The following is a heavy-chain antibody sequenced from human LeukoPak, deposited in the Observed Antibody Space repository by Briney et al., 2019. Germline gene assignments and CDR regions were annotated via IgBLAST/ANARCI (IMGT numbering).Heavy chain of an antibody. CDR1: GFTVSSNY. CDR3: ARAGRNDPRGYSYGFFDY. V-gene: IGHV3-53*01. Sequence: GGSLRLSCAASGFTVSSNYMSWVRQAPGKGLEWVSVIYSGGSTYYADSVKGRFTISRDNSKNTLYLQMNSLRAEDTAVYYCARAGRNDPRGYSYGFFDYWGQGTLVTVSS. CDR2: IYSGGST. D-gene: IGHD5-18*01. J-gene: IGHJ4*02.